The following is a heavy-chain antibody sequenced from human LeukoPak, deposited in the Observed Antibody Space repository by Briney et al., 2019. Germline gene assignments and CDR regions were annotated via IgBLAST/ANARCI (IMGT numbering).Heavy chain of an antibody. CDR3: AKDTIFGVVTIDNWFDP. Sequence: GGSLRLSCAASGFTFSSYAMSWVRQAPGKGLEWVSAISGSGGSTYYADSVKGRFTISRDNSKNTLYLQMNSLRAEDTAVYYCAKDTIFGVVTIDNWFDPWGQGTLVIVSS. D-gene: IGHD3-3*01. CDR2: ISGSGGST. V-gene: IGHV3-23*01. CDR1: GFTFSSYA. J-gene: IGHJ5*02.